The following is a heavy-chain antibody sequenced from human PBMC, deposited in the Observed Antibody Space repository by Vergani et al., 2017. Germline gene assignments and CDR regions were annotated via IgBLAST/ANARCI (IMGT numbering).Heavy chain of an antibody. Sequence: QVQLVQSGAEVKKPGASVKVSCQASGYTFTSYYIHWVRQAPGQGLEWMGIIKPSGGSTNYEQKFQGRGTMTRDTSTSTVFMELSSLRSEETAVYFCARGCCSTSCYKRGEDWFDRWGQGTLVTVSS. D-gene: IGHD2-2*02. V-gene: IGHV1-46*01. CDR2: IKPSGGST. CDR1: GYTFTSYY. J-gene: IGHJ5*02. CDR3: ARGCCSTSCYKRGEDWFDR.